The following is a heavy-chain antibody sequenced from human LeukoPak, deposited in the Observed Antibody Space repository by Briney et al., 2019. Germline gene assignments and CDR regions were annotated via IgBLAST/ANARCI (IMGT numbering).Heavy chain of an antibody. J-gene: IGHJ5*02. CDR3: ARQDYSSPEGWFDP. D-gene: IGHD6-13*01. CDR2: MYHSGIT. V-gene: IGHV4-39*01. Sequence: SETLSLTCTVSVGSITTTNYYWAWSRQPPGRGLEWIGSMYHSGITYYNPSLQSRVTMSVDTSKDQFSLKLISVTAADTAVYYCARQDYSSPEGWFDPWGHGTLVTVSS. CDR1: VGSITTTNYY.